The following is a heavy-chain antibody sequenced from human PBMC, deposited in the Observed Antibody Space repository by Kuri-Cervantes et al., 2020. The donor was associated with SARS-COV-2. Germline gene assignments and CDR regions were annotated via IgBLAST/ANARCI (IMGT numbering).Heavy chain of an antibody. J-gene: IGHJ3*02. Sequence: GGSLRLSCAASGFIFSDAGMHWVRQAPGKGLEWVAFIQDDGGNKYYADSVKGRFTISRDNSKYALYLQMNSLSAEDTAVYYCAKDDEDSGIYGDAFDIWGQGTMVTVSS. V-gene: IGHV3-30*02. CDR1: GFIFSDAG. D-gene: IGHD1-26*01. CDR3: AKDDEDSGIYGDAFDI. CDR2: IQDDGGNK.